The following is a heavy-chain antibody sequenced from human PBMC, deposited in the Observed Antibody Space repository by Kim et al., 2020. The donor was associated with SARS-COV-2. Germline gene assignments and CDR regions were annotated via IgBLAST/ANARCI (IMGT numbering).Heavy chain of an antibody. CDR1: GGSISSYY. V-gene: IGHV4-59*08. CDR3: ARHPRRWLQPPYYYYYGMDV. J-gene: IGHJ6*02. D-gene: IGHD5-12*01. CDR2: IYYSGST. Sequence: SETLSLTCTFSGGSISSYYWSWIRQPPGKGLEWIGYIYYSGSTNYNPSLKSRVTISVDTSKNQFSLKLSSVTAADTAVYYCARHPRRWLQPPYYYYYGMDVWGQGTTVTVSS.